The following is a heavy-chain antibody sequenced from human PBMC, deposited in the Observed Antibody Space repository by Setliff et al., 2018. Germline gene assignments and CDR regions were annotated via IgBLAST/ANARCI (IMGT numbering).Heavy chain of an antibody. Sequence: GGSLRLSCTTSGFTFFSYTMNWVRQVPGKGLEWVSAITDDGGTTHCAGSVKGRFTIARDNSNSTLYLQMNSLRVEDTALYYCAKSSGSSSSTNLEYLGPGTLVTVSS. CDR1: GFTFFSYT. CDR2: ITDDGGTT. V-gene: IGHV3-23*01. D-gene: IGHD6-6*01. J-gene: IGHJ4*02. CDR3: AKSSGSSSSTNLEY.